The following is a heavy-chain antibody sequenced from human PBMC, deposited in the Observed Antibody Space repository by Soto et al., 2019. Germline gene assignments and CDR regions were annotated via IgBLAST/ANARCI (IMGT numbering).Heavy chain of an antibody. Sequence: KAGGSLRLSCAASGFTFSSYSMNGGRQPPGQGLEWVSSIISSSGYIYYSDSVKGRFTTSRDNAKNSLYLQMNSLRAEDTAVYYGARDYSDSSATPIAFDYWGQGTLVTVS. CDR2: IISSSGYI. CDR3: ARDYSDSSATPIAFDY. V-gene: IGHV3-21*01. D-gene: IGHD3-22*01. J-gene: IGHJ4*02. CDR1: GFTFSSYS.